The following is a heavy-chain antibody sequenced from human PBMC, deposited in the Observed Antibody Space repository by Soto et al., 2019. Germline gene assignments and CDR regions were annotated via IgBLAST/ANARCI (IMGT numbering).Heavy chain of an antibody. Sequence: QVQLVQSGAEVKKPGSSVKVSCKASGGTFSSSAISWVRQAPGQGLEWMGGIIPIFGTANYAQKFQGRVTITADESTSTAYMELSSLRSEDTAVYYCARSVSSSWYGSGYYYYGMDVWGQGTTVTVSS. CDR3: ARSVSSSWYGSGYYYYGMDV. CDR1: GGTFSSSA. D-gene: IGHD6-13*01. J-gene: IGHJ6*02. V-gene: IGHV1-69*01. CDR2: IIPIFGTA.